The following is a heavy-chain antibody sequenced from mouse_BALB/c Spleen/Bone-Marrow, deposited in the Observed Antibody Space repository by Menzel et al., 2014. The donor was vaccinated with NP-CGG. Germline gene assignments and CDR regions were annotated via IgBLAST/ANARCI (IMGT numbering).Heavy chain of an antibody. CDR2: IYPYNGGT. Sequence: VQLQQSGPELVKPGASVKISCKASGYTFTDYNMHWVQQSHGKSLEWIGYIYPYNGGTGYNQKFKSKATLTVDNSSSTAYMEPRSLTSEDSAVYYCARRFITTAAWFAYWGQGTLVTVSA. CDR1: GYTFTDYN. CDR3: ARRFITTAAWFAY. J-gene: IGHJ3*01. V-gene: IGHV1S29*02. D-gene: IGHD1-2*01.